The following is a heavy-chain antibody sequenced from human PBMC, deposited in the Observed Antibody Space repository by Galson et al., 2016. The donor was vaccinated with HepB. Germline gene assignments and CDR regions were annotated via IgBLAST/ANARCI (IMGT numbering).Heavy chain of an antibody. V-gene: IGHV5-51*01. CDR3: ARLRGRVVLASTERYFDY. D-gene: IGHD2/OR15-2a*01. J-gene: IGHJ4*02. Sequence: QSGAEVKKPGESLKISCQGSGYSFSNSWIGWVRQMPGKGLEWMGITYPGDSDTRYSPSFQGQVTISADKSISTAYLQWSSLKASDTAMYYCARLRGRVVLASTERYFDYGGQGTMVTVSS. CDR2: TYPGDSDT. CDR1: GYSFSNSW.